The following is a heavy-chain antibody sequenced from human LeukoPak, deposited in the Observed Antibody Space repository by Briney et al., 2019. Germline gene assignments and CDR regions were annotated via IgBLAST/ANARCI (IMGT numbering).Heavy chain of an antibody. V-gene: IGHV3-7*03. Sequence: GGSLRLSCEASGFTFRHSWLSRIRQTPGKGLEWVANIHPDSSDKFYVDSMEGRFTISRDNTKNSLYLQIDNARLDDTGLYYCTRLPRETAGDYWGQGVPVIVSS. D-gene: IGHD1-14*01. CDR3: TRLPRETAGDY. CDR2: IHPDSSDK. CDR1: GFTFRHSW. J-gene: IGHJ4*02.